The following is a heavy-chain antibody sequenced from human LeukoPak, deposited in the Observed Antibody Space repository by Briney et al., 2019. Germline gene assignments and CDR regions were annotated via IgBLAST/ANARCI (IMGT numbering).Heavy chain of an antibody. CDR3: AKTYYGSATYYPEHYYGMDV. J-gene: IGHJ6*02. Sequence: GGSLRLSCAASGFTCSSYEMNWVRQAAGKGLERVSYISGSGSTIYYADSVKGRFTISRDNAKNSLYLQMNSLRAEDTAVYYCAKTYYGSATYYPEHYYGMDVWGQGTTVTVSS. CDR1: GFTCSSYE. V-gene: IGHV3-48*03. D-gene: IGHD3-10*01. CDR2: ISGSGSTI.